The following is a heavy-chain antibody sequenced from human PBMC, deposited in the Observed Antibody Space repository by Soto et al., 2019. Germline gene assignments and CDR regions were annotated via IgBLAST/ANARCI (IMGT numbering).Heavy chain of an antibody. Sequence: SETLSLTCAVSGGAISSSNWWICVRQPPGKGLEWIWEIYHSGSTNYNPSLKSRVTISVDKSKNQFSLKLSSVTDADTAVYYCASSGYSYGLDYWGQGTLFTLSS. D-gene: IGHD5-18*01. CDR2: IYHSGST. V-gene: IGHV4-4*02. J-gene: IGHJ4*02. CDR1: GGAISSSNW. CDR3: ASSGYSYGLDY.